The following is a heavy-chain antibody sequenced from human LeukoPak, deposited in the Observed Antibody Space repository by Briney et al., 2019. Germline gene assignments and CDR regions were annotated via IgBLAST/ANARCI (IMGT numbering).Heavy chain of an antibody. CDR3: ARPYDSNRDHSGYGY. V-gene: IGHV3-7*02. CDR2: IKQDGGEK. J-gene: IGHJ4*02. D-gene: IGHD5-12*01. Sequence: GGSLRLSCAASGFTFSTYWMTWVRQAPGQGLEWVANIKQDGGEKYYVDSVKGRFTISRDNAKSSLYLQMNSLRAEDTAVYYCARPYDSNRDHSGYGYWGRGTLVTVSS. CDR1: GFTFSTYW.